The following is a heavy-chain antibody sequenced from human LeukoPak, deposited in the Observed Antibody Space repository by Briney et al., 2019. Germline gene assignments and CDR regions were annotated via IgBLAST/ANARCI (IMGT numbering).Heavy chain of an antibody. Sequence: GASVKVSCKASGYTFTGYYMHWVRQAPGQGLEWMRWINPNSGGPNYAQKFQGRVTMTRDTSVSTAYMELSRLRSDDTAVYYCARARRYCSGGSCYTWTNWFDPWGQGTLVTVSS. V-gene: IGHV1-2*02. CDR3: ARARRYCSGGSCYTWTNWFDP. CDR1: GYTFTGYY. J-gene: IGHJ5*02. CDR2: INPNSGGP. D-gene: IGHD2-15*01.